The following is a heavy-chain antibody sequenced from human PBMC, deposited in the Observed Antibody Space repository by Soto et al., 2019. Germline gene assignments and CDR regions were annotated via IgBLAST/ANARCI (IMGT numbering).Heavy chain of an antibody. CDR3: ARGAMVTQMHFDY. CDR1: GGSISSGGYY. J-gene: IGHJ4*02. Sequence: SETLSLTCTVSGGSISSGGYYWSWIRQHPGKGLEWIGYIYYSGSTYYNPSLKSRVTISVDTSKNQFSLKLSSVTAADTAVYYFARGAMVTQMHFDYRGQGPLGTVSS. D-gene: IGHD5-18*01. CDR2: IYYSGST. V-gene: IGHV4-31*03.